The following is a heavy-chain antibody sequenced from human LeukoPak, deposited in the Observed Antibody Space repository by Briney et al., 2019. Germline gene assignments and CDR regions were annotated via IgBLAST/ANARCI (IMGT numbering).Heavy chain of an antibody. CDR1: GGSISSYY. Sequence: SQTLSLTCTVSGGSISSYYWSWIRQPPGKGLEWIGYIYNSGSTNYNPSLKSRVTISVDTSKNQFCLMLSSVTAADTAVYYCARCRSYDSSGYCDAVDIWGQGTMVTVSS. J-gene: IGHJ3*02. CDR3: ARCRSYDSSGYCDAVDI. D-gene: IGHD3-22*01. V-gene: IGHV4-59*01. CDR2: IYNSGST.